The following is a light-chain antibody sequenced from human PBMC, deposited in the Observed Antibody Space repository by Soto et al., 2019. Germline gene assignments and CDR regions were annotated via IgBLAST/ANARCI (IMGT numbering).Light chain of an antibody. Sequence: EIVLTQSPATLSVSPGERATLSCRASQSVNQKLGWYQQKPGQAPRFLIYGASTRATGIPARFSGSGSGTEFTLTISSLQSEDFAVYYCQQYDNWPITFGGGTKVDIK. J-gene: IGKJ4*01. CDR3: QQYDNWPIT. CDR1: QSVNQK. CDR2: GAS. V-gene: IGKV3-15*01.